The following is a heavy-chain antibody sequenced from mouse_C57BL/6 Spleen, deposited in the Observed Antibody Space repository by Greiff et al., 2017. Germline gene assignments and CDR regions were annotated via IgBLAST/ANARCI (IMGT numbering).Heavy chain of an antibody. Sequence: VQLVESGAELVKPGASVKISCKASGYAFSSYWMNWVKQRPGKGLEWIGQIYPGDGDTNYNGKFKGKATLTADKSSSTAYMQLSSLTSEDSAVYFCARGYDGYYVVFAYWGQGTLVTVSA. D-gene: IGHD2-3*01. J-gene: IGHJ3*01. CDR2: IYPGDGDT. CDR1: GYAFSSYW. CDR3: ARGYDGYYVVFAY. V-gene: IGHV1-80*01.